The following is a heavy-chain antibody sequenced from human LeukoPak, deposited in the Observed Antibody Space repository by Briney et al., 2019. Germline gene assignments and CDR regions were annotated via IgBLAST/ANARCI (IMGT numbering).Heavy chain of an antibody. CDR3: AREGGVGPTAPPDYYSYQMDV. D-gene: IGHD1-26*01. CDR1: GYTFISYG. J-gene: IGHJ6*03. CDR2: ISPYTTKT. V-gene: IGHV1-18*01. Sequence: GVSVKVSCKASGYTFISYGITWVRQAPGQGLEWMGWISPYTTKTNYAQSLQGRVTMTTDTSTSTAYMELRSLRSDDTAVYYCAREGGVGPTAPPDYYSYQMDVWGKGTTVTVSS.